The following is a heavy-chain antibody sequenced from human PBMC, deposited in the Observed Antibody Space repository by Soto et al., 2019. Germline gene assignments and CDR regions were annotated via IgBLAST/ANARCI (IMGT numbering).Heavy chain of an antibody. V-gene: IGHV4-34*09. CDR1: GGSFSGYY. Sequence: PSETLSLTCAVYGGSFSGYYWSWIRQPPGKGLEWIGYIFYSGGTFYNPSLKSRIAISVDTSKNQFSLKLSSVTAADTAVYYCARAPGDYFDYWGQGTLVTVSS. J-gene: IGHJ4*02. CDR2: IFYSGGT. CDR3: ARAPGDYFDY.